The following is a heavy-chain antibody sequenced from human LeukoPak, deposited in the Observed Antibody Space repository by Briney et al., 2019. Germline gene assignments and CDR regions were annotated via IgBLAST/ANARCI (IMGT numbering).Heavy chain of an antibody. D-gene: IGHD2-15*01. CDR2: ISSSSSYI. CDR3: ARDQGYLAFDI. Sequence: GGSLRLSCAASGFTLSSYSMNWVRQAPGKGLEWVSSISSSSSYIYYADSVKGRFTISRDNAKNSLYLQMNSLRAEDTAVYYCARDQGYLAFDIWGQGTMVTVSS. CDR1: GFTLSSYS. V-gene: IGHV3-21*01. J-gene: IGHJ3*02.